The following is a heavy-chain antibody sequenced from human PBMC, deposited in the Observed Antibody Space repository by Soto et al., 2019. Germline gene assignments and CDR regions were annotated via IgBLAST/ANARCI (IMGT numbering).Heavy chain of an antibody. V-gene: IGHV5-51*01. Sequence: GESLKISCKGSGYSFTSYWIGWVRQMPGKGLEWMGIIYPGDSDTRYSPSFQGQVTISADKSISTAYLQWSSLKASDTAMYYCARLGDCISTSCFLYYYGMDVWGQGT. CDR3: ARLGDCISTSCFLYYYGMDV. D-gene: IGHD2-2*01. CDR2: IYPGDSDT. CDR1: GYSFTSYW. J-gene: IGHJ6*02.